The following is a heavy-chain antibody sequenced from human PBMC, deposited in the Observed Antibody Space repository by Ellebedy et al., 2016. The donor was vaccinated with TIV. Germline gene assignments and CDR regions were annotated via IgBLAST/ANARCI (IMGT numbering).Heavy chain of an antibody. D-gene: IGHD6-19*01. V-gene: IGHV5-51*01. CDR1: GYSFTSYW. CDR2: IYPGDSDT. CDR3: ARAYSRGWYTDEFDY. J-gene: IGHJ4*02. Sequence: GESLKISCKGSGYSFTSYWIAWVRQLPWKGLEWMGIIYPGDSDTRYSPSFQGQVTISADKSISTAYLQWSSLKASDTAMYYCARAYSRGWYTDEFDYWGQGTLVTGSS.